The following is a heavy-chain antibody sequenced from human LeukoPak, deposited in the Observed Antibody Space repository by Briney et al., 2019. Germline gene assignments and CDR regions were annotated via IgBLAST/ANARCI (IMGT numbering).Heavy chain of an antibody. CDR1: GGSIGTYY. J-gene: IGHJ4*02. Sequence: SETLSLICNVSGGSIGTYYWSWIRQPPGQGLEYLGYIYHTGTTSYNPSLKSHATISVDTSKNQISLRLTSVTAADTALYYCARSPGLGYSGGSCHFDYWGQGILVTVPS. CDR3: ARSPGLGYSGGSCHFDY. CDR2: IYHTGTT. D-gene: IGHD2-15*01. V-gene: IGHV4-59*08.